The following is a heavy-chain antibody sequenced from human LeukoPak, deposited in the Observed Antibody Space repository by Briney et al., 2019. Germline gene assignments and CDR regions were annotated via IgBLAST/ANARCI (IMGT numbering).Heavy chain of an antibody. Sequence: GGSLRLSCAASGLTVSSNYMSWVRQAPGKGLEWVSIIYGGGTTYYADSVKGRFTISRHIPENTLFLQMNSLRAEDTAVYYCARGIGSYYFPNFHYWGQGTLVTVSS. J-gene: IGHJ4*02. V-gene: IGHV3-53*04. CDR3: ARGIGSYYFPNFHY. D-gene: IGHD1-26*01. CDR2: IYGGGTT. CDR1: GLTVSSNY.